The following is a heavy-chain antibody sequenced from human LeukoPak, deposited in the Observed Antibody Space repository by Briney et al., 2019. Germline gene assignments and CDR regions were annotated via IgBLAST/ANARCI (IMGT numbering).Heavy chain of an antibody. D-gene: IGHD6-19*01. V-gene: IGHV1-46*01. J-gene: IGHJ4*02. Sequence: ASVKVSCXASGYTFTSYYIHWVRQAPGQGLEWMGIINPSGGSTSYAQKFQGRVTMTRDTSISTAYMELSSLRSEDTAVYYCARGLGLQWLTQLKGDYWGQGTLVTVSS. CDR3: ARGLGLQWLTQLKGDY. CDR2: INPSGGST. CDR1: GYTFTSYY.